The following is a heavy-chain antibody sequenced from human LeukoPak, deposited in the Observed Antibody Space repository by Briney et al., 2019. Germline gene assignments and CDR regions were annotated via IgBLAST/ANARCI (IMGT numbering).Heavy chain of an antibody. CDR1: GGSVNNYY. J-gene: IGHJ3*02. CDR2: IYSNGIT. V-gene: IGHV4-59*08. CDR3: ARQLEMSTTRVAAFEI. D-gene: IGHD5-24*01. Sequence: PSETLSLTCTVSGGSVNNYYWSWIRQPPGEGLEWIGYIYSNGITNYNPSLESRVTIPIDTSKNQFSLKLNSMTVADTAVYYCARQLEMSTTRVAAFEIWGQGTMVTVSS.